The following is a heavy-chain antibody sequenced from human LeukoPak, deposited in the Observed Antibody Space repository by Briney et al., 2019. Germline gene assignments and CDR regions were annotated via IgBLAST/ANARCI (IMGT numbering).Heavy chain of an antibody. CDR1: GYTFTGYY. Sequence: ASVKVSCKASGYTFTGYYMHWVRQAPGQGLEWMGWINPNSGGTNYAQKFQGRVTMTRDTSISTACMELSRLRSDDTAVYYCARDPHDGIAAAGTPPDYWGQGTLVTVPS. CDR3: ARDPHDGIAAAGTPPDY. V-gene: IGHV1-2*02. D-gene: IGHD6-13*01. CDR2: INPNSGGT. J-gene: IGHJ4*02.